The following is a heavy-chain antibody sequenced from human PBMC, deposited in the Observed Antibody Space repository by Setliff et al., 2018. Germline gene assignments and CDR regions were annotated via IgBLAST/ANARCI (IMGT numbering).Heavy chain of an antibody. CDR2: VIQDGAEK. V-gene: IGHV3-7*01. Sequence: GGSLRLSCAASGFSFTTYSMGWVRQAPGKGLEWVANVIQDGAEKYYVDSVKGRFTISRDNAQNSLYLQMNSLRAEDTAVYYCARVGRVGYYESFQYWGQGTLVTVSS. CDR3: ARVGRVGYYESFQY. J-gene: IGHJ1*01. D-gene: IGHD3-22*01. CDR1: GFSFTTYS.